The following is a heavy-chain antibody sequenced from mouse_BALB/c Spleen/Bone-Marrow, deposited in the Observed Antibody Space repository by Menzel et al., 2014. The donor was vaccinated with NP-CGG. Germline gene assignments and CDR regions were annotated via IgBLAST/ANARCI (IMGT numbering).Heavy chain of an antibody. CDR1: GYSFTGYS. CDR3: ARDYDYGNYAMDY. D-gene: IGHD2-4*01. Sequence: EVQLVESGPELVKPGASMKISCKASGYSFTGYSMNWVKQSHGKNLEWIGLINPYNGGTSYNQKFKGKATITVDKSSSTAYMELLSLTSEDSAVYYCARDYDYGNYAMDYWGQGTSVTVSS. V-gene: IGHV1-18*01. CDR2: INPYNGGT. J-gene: IGHJ4*01.